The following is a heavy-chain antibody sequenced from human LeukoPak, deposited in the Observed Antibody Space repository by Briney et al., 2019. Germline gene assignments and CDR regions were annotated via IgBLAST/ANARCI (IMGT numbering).Heavy chain of an antibody. CDR2: IYYSGSP. V-gene: IGHV4-59*01. J-gene: IGHJ3*02. CDR3: ARENVATEAFDI. D-gene: IGHD1-1*01. CDR1: SGSMSSYY. Sequence: SETLSLTCTVSSGSMSSYYWSWIRQSPGKGLEWIGYIYYSGSPNYNPSLKTRVIISVDTSKNQFSLKLSSVTAADTAVYYCARENVATEAFDIWGQGTMVTVSS.